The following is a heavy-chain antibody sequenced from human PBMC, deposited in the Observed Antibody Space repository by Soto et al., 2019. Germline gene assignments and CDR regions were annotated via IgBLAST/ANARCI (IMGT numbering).Heavy chain of an antibody. Sequence: PSETLSLTCAVYGGSFSGYYWSWIRQPPGKGLEWIGEINHSGSTNYNPSLKSRVTISVDTSKNQFSLKLSSVTAADTAVYYCARDSSKRGYCSGGSCYWDLDYWGQGTLVTVSS. CDR3: ARDSSKRGYCSGGSCYWDLDY. CDR2: INHSGST. D-gene: IGHD2-15*01. J-gene: IGHJ4*02. CDR1: GGSFSGYY. V-gene: IGHV4-34*01.